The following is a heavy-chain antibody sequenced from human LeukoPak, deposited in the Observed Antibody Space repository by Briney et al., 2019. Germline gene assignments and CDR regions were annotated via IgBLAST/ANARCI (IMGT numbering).Heavy chain of an antibody. CDR1: GYTFTGYY. J-gene: IGHJ6*02. CDR3: ARAQEGPYYDFWSGSPVDYGMDV. Sequence: ASVKVSCKASGYTFTGYYMHWVRQAPGQGLEWMGRINPSSGGTNYAQKFQGRVTMTRDTSISTAYMELSRLRSDDTAVYYCARAQEGPYYDFWSGSPVDYGMDVWGQGTTVTVSS. V-gene: IGHV1-2*06. CDR2: INPSSGGT. D-gene: IGHD3-3*01.